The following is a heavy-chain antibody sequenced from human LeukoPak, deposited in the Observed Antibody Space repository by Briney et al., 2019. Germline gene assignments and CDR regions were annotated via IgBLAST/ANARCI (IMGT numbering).Heavy chain of an antibody. CDR2: ISDTGYST. V-gene: IGHV3-48*03. CDR1: GFTFSSYE. CDR3: ARYRRFYHDFWSGHNWFDP. D-gene: IGHD3-3*01. J-gene: IGHJ5*02. Sequence: GGSLRLSCVASGFTFSSYEMNWVRQAPGKGLEWISYISDTGYSTHYADSVKGRFTISRDNAKNSLFLQMNSLRAEDTAVYYCARYRRFYHDFWSGHNWFDPWGQVTLVTVSS.